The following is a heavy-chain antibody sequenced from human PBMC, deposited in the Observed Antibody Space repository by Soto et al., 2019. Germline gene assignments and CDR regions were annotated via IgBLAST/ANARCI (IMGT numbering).Heavy chain of an antibody. CDR1: GFTFSSKA. V-gene: IGHV3-30-3*01. CDR3: TREGHSGSYLNDAFDV. CDR2: ISYDGSNK. D-gene: IGHD1-26*01. J-gene: IGHJ3*01. Sequence: GGSLRLSCAASGFTFSSKAMHWVRQAPGKGLEWVAVISYDGSNKYYADSVKGRFTISRDNSKNTLYLQMNSPRVEDSSVYYCTREGHSGSYLNDAFDVWGQGTMVTISS.